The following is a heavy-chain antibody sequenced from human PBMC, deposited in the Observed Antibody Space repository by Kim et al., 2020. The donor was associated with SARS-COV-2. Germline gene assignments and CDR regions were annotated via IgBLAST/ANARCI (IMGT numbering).Heavy chain of an antibody. D-gene: IGHD3-10*01. J-gene: IGHJ4*02. CDR1: GFTFSSYG. CDR2: IWYDGSNK. V-gene: IGHV3-33*06. CDR3: AKGSGSYYNIEGYFDY. Sequence: GGSLRLSCAASGFTFSSYGMHWVRQAPGKGLEWVAVIWYDGSNKYYADSVKGRFTISRDNSKNTLYLHMNSLRAEDTAVYYCAKGSGSYYNIEGYFDYWGQGTLVTVSS.